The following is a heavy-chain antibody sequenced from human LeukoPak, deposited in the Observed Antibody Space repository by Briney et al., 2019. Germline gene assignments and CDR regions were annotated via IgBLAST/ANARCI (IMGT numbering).Heavy chain of an antibody. V-gene: IGHV4-30-4*08. CDR3: ARERYSDFEDY. CDR2: ISYSGTP. D-gene: IGHD4-11*01. CDR1: GGSINTANYY. Sequence: SQTLSLTCNVSGGSINTANYYWTWIRQPPGKGLQWIGYISYSGTPYYNPSLNIQFTISLDTSTNQSSLILNSVTAGDTAMDYGARERYSDFEDYWGQGTLVTVSS. J-gene: IGHJ4*02.